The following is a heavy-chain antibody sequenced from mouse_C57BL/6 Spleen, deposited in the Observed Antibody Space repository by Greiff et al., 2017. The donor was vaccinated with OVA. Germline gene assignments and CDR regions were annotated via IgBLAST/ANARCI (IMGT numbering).Heavy chain of an antibody. CDR1: GYTFTSYW. CDR3: AGLQSWYFDV. Sequence: QVQLQQPGAELVRPGTSVKLSCKASGYTFTSYWMHWVKQRPGQGLEWIGVIDPSDSYTNYNQKFKGKATLTVDTSSSTAYMQLSSLTSEDSAVYYCAGLQSWYFDVWGTGTTVTVSS. CDR2: IDPSDSYT. D-gene: IGHD6-2*01. J-gene: IGHJ1*03. V-gene: IGHV1-59*01.